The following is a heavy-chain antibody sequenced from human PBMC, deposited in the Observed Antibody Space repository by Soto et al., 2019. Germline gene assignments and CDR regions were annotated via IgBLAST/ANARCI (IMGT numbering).Heavy chain of an antibody. D-gene: IGHD1-26*01. CDR2: VNWNGGST. J-gene: IGHJ4*02. V-gene: IGHV3-20*04. Sequence: EVQLVESGGGVLRPGGSLRLSCAASGFTFDDYAMRWARQAPGKGLEWVSGVNWNGGSTGYADSVKGRFTISRDNAKNSLYLQMNSLRAEDTAFYYCLRGASLNFDYWGQGTLFTVSS. CDR3: LRGASLNFDY. CDR1: GFTFDDYA.